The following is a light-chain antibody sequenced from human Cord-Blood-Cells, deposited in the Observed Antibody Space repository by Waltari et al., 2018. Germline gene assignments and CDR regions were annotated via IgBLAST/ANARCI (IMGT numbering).Light chain of an antibody. CDR2: YDS. J-gene: IGLJ1*01. V-gene: IGLV3-21*04. CDR1: NIGSKS. Sequence: SYVLTQPPSVSVAPGKTARITCGGNNIGSKSVHWYQQKPDQAPVLVIYYDSDRPSGIPERFSGSNSGNTATLTISRVEAVDEADYYCQVWDSSSDHYVFGTGTKGTVL. CDR3: QVWDSSSDHYV.